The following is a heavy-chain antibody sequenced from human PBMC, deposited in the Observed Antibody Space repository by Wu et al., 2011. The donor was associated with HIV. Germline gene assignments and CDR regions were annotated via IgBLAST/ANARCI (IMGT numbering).Heavy chain of an antibody. CDR2: VNPSGGST. CDR3: ARPPGQWLLPSNTGGVRMDV. J-gene: IGHJ6*01. Sequence: QVQLVQSGAEVKKPGASVKVSCKASGYPFTGYYMHWVRQAPGQGLEWMGTVNPSGGSTSYAQKFQGRVTMTRDTSTSTVYMELSSLTSEDTAVYYCARPPGQWLLPSNTGGVRMDVWGPRDHGHRLL. CDR1: GYPFTGYY. V-gene: IGHV1-46*01. D-gene: IGHD3-22*01.